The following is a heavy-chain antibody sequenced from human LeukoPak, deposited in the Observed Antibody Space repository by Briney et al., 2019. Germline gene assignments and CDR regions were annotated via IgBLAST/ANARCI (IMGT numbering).Heavy chain of an antibody. J-gene: IGHJ4*02. CDR1: GYTFTGYY. CDR3: ARPVGYCSGGSCYSYYFDY. V-gene: IGHV1-2*04. Sequence: ASVKVSCKASGYTFTGYYMHWVRQAPGQGLEWMGWINPNSGGTNYAQKFQGWVTMTRDTSISTAYMELRSLRSDDTAVYYCARPVGYCSGGSCYSYYFDYWGQGTLVTVSS. CDR2: INPNSGGT. D-gene: IGHD2-15*01.